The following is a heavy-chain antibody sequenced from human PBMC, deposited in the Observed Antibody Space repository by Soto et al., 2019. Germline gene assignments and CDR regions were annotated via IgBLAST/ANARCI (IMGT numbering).Heavy chain of an antibody. Sequence: GGSLRLSCTASGFSFPSYAMTWVRQAPGKGLEWVSSITGSGDTIYYADSVKGRFTISRDNSKNTLYLQMGSLRAEDTAMYYCAKDKASGGYWGQGTRVTVSS. CDR2: ITGSGDTI. CDR1: GFSFPSYA. V-gene: IGHV3-23*01. CDR3: AKDKASGGY. J-gene: IGHJ4*02. D-gene: IGHD2-15*01.